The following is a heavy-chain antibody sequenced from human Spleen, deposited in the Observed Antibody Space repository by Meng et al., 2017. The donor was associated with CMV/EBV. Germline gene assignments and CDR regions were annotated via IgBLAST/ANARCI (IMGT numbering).Heavy chain of an antibody. D-gene: IGHD2-2*01. CDR3: VYGGYCSSTSCSREEYYYYGMDV. Sequence: GESLKISCAASGSTFSSYEMNWVRQAPGKGLEWVSYISSSGSTIYYADSVKGRFTISRDNAKNSLYLQMNSLRAEDTAVYYCVYGGYCSSTSCSREEYYYYGMDVWGQGTTVTVSS. V-gene: IGHV3-48*03. CDR1: GSTFSSYE. J-gene: IGHJ6*02. CDR2: ISSSGSTI.